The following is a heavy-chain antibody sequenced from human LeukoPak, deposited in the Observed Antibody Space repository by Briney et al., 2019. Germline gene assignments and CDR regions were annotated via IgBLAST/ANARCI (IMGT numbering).Heavy chain of an antibody. CDR2: IYYSGST. J-gene: IGHJ4*02. Sequence: SSETLSLTCTVSGGSISSYYWSWIRQPPGKGLEWIGYIYYSGSTNYNPSLKSRVTISVDTSKNQFSLKLSSVTAADTAVYYCARERSGYYIDYWGQGTLVTVSS. V-gene: IGHV4-59*01. CDR3: ARERSGYYIDY. CDR1: GGSISSYY. D-gene: IGHD3-3*01.